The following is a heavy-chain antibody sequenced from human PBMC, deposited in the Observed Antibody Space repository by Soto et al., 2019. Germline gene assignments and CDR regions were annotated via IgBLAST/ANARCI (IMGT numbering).Heavy chain of an antibody. CDR1: GGSISSYY. CDR3: ARGQYYDFWSGYYYYYGMDV. CDR2: IYYSGST. Sequence: PSETLSLTCTVSGGSISSYYWSWIRQPPGKGLEWIGYIYYSGSTNYNPSLKSRVTISVDTSKNQFSLKLSSVTAADTAVYYCARGQYYDFWSGYYYYYGMDVWGQGTTVTVSS. J-gene: IGHJ6*02. D-gene: IGHD3-3*01. V-gene: IGHV4-59*01.